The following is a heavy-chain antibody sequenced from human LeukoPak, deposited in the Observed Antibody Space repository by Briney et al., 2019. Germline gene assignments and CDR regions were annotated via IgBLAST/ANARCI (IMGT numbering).Heavy chain of an antibody. D-gene: IGHD6-19*01. CDR2: ISGSGGST. J-gene: IGHJ4*02. V-gene: IGHV3-23*01. CDR1: GFTFSSYA. Sequence: GGSLRLSCAASGFTFSSYAMSWVRQAPGKGLEWVSAISGSGGSTDYADSVKGRFTIARDNSKNTLYLQMNSLRAEDTAVYYCATKQWLVLYWGQGTLVTVSS. CDR3: ATKQWLVLY.